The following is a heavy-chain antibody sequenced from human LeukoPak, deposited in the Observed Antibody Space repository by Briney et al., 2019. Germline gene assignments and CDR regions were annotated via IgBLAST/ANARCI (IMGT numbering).Heavy chain of an antibody. J-gene: IGHJ4*02. V-gene: IGHV3-72*01. CDR3: ARVTVTTDPFPYYFDY. Sequence: GGSVRLSCAASGFTFSDHYMDWVRQAPGKGLDWVGRTRYKANSYTTEYAASVKGRFTISRDDSKNLLYLQMNSLKTEDTAVYYCARVTVTTDPFPYYFDYWGQGTLVTVFS. CDR2: TRYKANSYTT. D-gene: IGHD4-17*01. CDR1: GFTFSDHY.